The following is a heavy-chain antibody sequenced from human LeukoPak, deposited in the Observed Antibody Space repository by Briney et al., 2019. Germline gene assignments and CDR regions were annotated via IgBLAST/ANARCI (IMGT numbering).Heavy chain of an antibody. D-gene: IGHD6-13*01. CDR1: GFTFSSYG. CDR3: SKDMVMYSSSLFFDY. J-gene: IGHJ4*02. V-gene: IGHV3-30*18. Sequence: GGSLRLSCAASGFTFSSYGMHWVRQAPGKGLEWVAVISYDGSNKYYADSVKGRFTISRDNSKNTLYLQMNSLRAEDKAVYYCSKDMVMYSSSLFFDYWGQGTVVTVDS. CDR2: ISYDGSNK.